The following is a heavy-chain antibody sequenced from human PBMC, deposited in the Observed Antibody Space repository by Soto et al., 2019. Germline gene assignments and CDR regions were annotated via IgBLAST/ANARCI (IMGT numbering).Heavy chain of an antibody. J-gene: IGHJ4*02. D-gene: IGHD6-19*01. Sequence: PSETLSLTCTVSGGSISSYYWSWIRQPPGKGLEWIGYIYYSGSTNYNPSLKSRVTISVDTSKNQFSLKLSSVTAADTGIYYCATEDGWLGKWGQGTLVTVSS. CDR2: IYYSGST. CDR1: GGSISSYY. CDR3: ATEDGWLGK. V-gene: IGHV4-59*12.